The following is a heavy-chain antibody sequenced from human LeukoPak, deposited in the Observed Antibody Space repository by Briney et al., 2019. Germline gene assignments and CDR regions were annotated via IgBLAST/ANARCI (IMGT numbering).Heavy chain of an antibody. J-gene: IGHJ6*02. CDR2: ISGSGGST. Sequence: GGSLRLSCAASGFTFSSYAMSWVRQAPGKGLEWVSAISGSGGSTYYADSVKGRFTISRDNAKNSLYLQMNSLRAEDTALYYCAKETQYRFSYGMDVWGQGTTVTVSS. D-gene: IGHD3-16*02. V-gene: IGHV3-23*01. CDR1: GFTFSSYA. CDR3: AKETQYRFSYGMDV.